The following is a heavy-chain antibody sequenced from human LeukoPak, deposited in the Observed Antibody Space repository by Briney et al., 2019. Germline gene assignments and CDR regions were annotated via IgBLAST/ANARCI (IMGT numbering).Heavy chain of an antibody. Sequence: ASVKVSCKASGYTFTSYGISWVRQAPGQGLEWMGWIKPNNGDTKLVQKFQGRVTMTRDTSISTAYMDLISLRPDDTAVYYCARENEGWLLHYYGVDVWGQGTTVSVSS. CDR3: ARENEGWLLHYYGVDV. CDR1: GYTFTSYG. J-gene: IGHJ6*02. D-gene: IGHD6-19*01. V-gene: IGHV1-2*02. CDR2: IKPNNGDT.